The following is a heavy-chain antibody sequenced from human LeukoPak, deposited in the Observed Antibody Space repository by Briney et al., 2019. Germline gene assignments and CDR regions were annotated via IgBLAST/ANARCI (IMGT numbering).Heavy chain of an antibody. CDR1: GFTFSTFS. CDR2: ITSSSTV. Sequence: GGSLRLSCVTAGFTFSTFSMNWVRQAPGKGLEWVSYITSSSTVYYAGSVKGRFAISRDNAKNSLFLQMNSLRAEDTAVYYCARDYCSGPKCYFIDYWGQGALVTVSS. D-gene: IGHD2-15*01. CDR3: ARDYCSGPKCYFIDY. V-gene: IGHV3-48*04. J-gene: IGHJ4*02.